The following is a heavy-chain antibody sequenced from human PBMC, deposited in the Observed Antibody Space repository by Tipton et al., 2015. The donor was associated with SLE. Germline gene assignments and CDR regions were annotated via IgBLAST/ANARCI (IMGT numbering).Heavy chain of an antibody. V-gene: IGHV4-61*10. CDR3: TRVPRYNWNYIAD. Sequence: TLSLTCTVSGGSISSGNYSWNWIRQPAGKELEWIGTIYYSGSTYYNPPLKSRVTISVDTSKNQFSLRLTSVTAADTAVYHCTRVPRYNWNYIADWGQGTLVSVSS. CDR2: IYYSGST. CDR1: GGSISSGNYS. D-gene: IGHD1-7*01. J-gene: IGHJ4*02.